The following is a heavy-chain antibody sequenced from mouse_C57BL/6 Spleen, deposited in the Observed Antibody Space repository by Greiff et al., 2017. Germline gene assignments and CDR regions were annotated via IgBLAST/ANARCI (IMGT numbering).Heavy chain of an antibody. J-gene: IGHJ4*01. CDR2: INPYNGGT. Sequence: VQLQQSGPVLVKPGASVKMSCKASGYTFTDYYMNWVKQSHGKSLEWIGVINPYNGGTSYNQKFKGKATLTVDKSSSTAYMELNSLTSEDSAVYYCARGLGPLYAMDYWGQGTSVTVSS. CDR1: GYTFTDYY. V-gene: IGHV1-19*01. D-gene: IGHD4-1*01. CDR3: ARGLGPLYAMDY.